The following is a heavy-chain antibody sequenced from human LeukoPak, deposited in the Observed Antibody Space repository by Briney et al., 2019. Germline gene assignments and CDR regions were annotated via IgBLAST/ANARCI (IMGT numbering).Heavy chain of an antibody. CDR1: GFTFSSYS. J-gene: IGHJ4*02. D-gene: IGHD4-17*01. V-gene: IGHV3-21*01. Sequence: PGGSLRLSCVASGFTFSSYSMNWVRQAPGKGLEWVSSISTGSSYIYHADSVKGRFTISRDNAKNSLYLQMNSLRAEDTAVYYCARDNRGDYDLDSWGQGTLVTVSS. CDR3: ARDNRGDYDLDS. CDR2: ISTGSSYI.